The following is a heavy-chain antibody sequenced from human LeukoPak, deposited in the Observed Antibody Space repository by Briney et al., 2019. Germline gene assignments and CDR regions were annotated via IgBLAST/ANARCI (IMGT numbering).Heavy chain of an antibody. V-gene: IGHV3-30*02. CDR2: IRYDGNNK. CDR3: AKAQPATGYCSGGSCYGVDS. D-gene: IGHD2-15*01. CDR1: GFTSSSYG. Sequence: AGGSLRLSCAASGFTSSSYGLHWVRQAPGKGLEWVAFIRYDGNNKYYADSVKGRFTISRDNSNNRLYLQMNSLRAEDTSVYYCAKAQPATGYCSGGSCYGVDSWGQGTLVTVSS. J-gene: IGHJ4*02.